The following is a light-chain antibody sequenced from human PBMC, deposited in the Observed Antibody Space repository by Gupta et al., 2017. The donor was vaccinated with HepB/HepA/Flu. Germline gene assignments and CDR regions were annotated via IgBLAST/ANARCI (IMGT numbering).Light chain of an antibody. Sequence: DIQMTQSPSSLSAFVGDRVTTTCRASQGINNYLAWYQQKPGKVPKLLIYAASTLQSGVPSRFSGRGAGTDFTLTISSLQPEDVATYYCQEYSAAPPWTFGPGTKVEIK. CDR3: QEYSAAPPWT. CDR2: AAS. CDR1: QGINNY. V-gene: IGKV1-27*01. J-gene: IGKJ1*01.